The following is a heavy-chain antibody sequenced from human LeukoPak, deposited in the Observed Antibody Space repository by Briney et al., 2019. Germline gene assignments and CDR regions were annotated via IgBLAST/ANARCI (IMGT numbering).Heavy chain of an antibody. CDR2: IYYSGST. Sequence: SETLSLTCTVSGGSISSYYWSWIRQPPGKGLEWIGYIYYSGSTNYNPSLKSRVTISVDTSKNQFSLKLSSVTAADTAVYYCARRHRKNWNYGPYYYYCMDVWGKGPTVTVSS. V-gene: IGHV4-59*01. CDR1: GGSISSYY. CDR3: ARRHRKNWNYGPYYYYCMDV. D-gene: IGHD1-7*01. J-gene: IGHJ6*03.